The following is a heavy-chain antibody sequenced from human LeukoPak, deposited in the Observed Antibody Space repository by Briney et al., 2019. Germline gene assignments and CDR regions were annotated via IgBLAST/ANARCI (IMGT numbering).Heavy chain of an antibody. Sequence: SETLSLTCTVSGGSISSYYWSWIRQPPGEGLEWIGYIYTSGSTNYNPSLKSRVTISVDTSKNQFSLKLSSVTAADTAVYYCASATYYYDSSGYYSGNDAFDIWGQGTMVTVSS. CDR2: IYTSGST. J-gene: IGHJ3*02. CDR1: GGSISSYY. CDR3: ASATYYYDSSGYYSGNDAFDI. V-gene: IGHV4-4*09. D-gene: IGHD3-22*01.